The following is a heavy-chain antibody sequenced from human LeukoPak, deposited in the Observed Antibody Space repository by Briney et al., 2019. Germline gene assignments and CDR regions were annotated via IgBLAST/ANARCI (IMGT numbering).Heavy chain of an antibody. CDR1: GGSISSYF. Sequence: SETLSLTCTVSGGSISSYFWSWIRQPAGKGLEWIGRIYISGSTNYIPSLKSRVTMSVDTSKRQFSLKLSSVPAADTAVYFCARGERSYYDYWLQGTLVTVSS. CDR3: ARGERSYYDY. CDR2: IYISGST. J-gene: IGHJ4*02. V-gene: IGHV4-4*07. D-gene: IGHD1-26*01.